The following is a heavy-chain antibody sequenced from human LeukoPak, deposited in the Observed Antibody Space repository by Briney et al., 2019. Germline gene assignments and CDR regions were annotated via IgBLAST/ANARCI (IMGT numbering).Heavy chain of an antibody. CDR2: ISGSGGST. J-gene: IGHJ4*02. Sequence: GGSLRLSCAASGFTFSSYGMSWVRQAPGKGLEWVSAISGSGGSTYYADSVKGRFTISRDNSKNSLYLQMNSLRAEDTAVYYCARDRYSGSYWGFDYWGQGTLVTVSS. CDR1: GFTFSSYG. D-gene: IGHD1-26*01. CDR3: ARDRYSGSYWGFDY. V-gene: IGHV3-23*01.